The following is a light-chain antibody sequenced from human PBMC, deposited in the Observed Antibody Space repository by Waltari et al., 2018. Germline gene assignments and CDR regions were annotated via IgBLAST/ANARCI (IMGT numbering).Light chain of an antibody. CDR2: DTS. Sequence: VLTQSPGTLSLSPGERATLSCRASQSVGKYLAWYQQKPGQAPSLLIYDTSTRATGIPDRFSGSGSGTDFSLTISRLEPEDFAVYYCQKYVSLPATFGQGTKVQIK. V-gene: IGKV3-20*01. CDR3: QKYVSLPAT. J-gene: IGKJ1*01. CDR1: QSVGKY.